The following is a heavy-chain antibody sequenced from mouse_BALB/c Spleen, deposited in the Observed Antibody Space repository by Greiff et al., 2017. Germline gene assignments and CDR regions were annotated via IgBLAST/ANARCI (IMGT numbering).Heavy chain of an antibody. Sequence: QVQLQQSGAELAKPGASVKMSCKASGYTFTSYWMHWVKQRPGQGLEWIGYINPSTGYTEYNQKFKDKATLTADKSSSTAYMQLSSLTSEDSAVYYCARSTVVAYYYAMDYWGQGTSVTVSS. D-gene: IGHD1-1*01. J-gene: IGHJ4*01. CDR1: GYTFTSYW. CDR2: INPSTGYT. CDR3: ARSTVVAYYYAMDY. V-gene: IGHV1-7*01.